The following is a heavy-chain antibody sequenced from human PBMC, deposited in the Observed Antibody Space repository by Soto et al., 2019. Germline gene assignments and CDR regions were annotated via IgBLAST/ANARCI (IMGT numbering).Heavy chain of an antibody. V-gene: IGHV3-15*01. Sequence: DVHLVESGGGLVKPGGSLRLSCEGSGFTFSNGWMTWVRQAPGKGLEWVGRIKTNIDGGRIDYAAPVKGRFTISRDDSKNTLYLQMNSLKTEDTGVYYCTTNSVTDFYYYGMEVWGLGTTVTVSS. CDR2: IKTNIDGGRI. CDR3: TTNSVTDFYYYGMEV. J-gene: IGHJ6*02. CDR1: GFTFSNGW.